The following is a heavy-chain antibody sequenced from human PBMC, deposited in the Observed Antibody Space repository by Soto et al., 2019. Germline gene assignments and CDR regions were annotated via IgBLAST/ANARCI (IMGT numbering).Heavy chain of an antibody. CDR3: ARAGILEWLSDFDY. D-gene: IGHD3-3*01. J-gene: IGHJ4*02. CDR1: GFTFSSYW. V-gene: IGHV3-7*01. CDR2: IKQDGSEK. Sequence: GGSLRLSCAASGFTFSSYWMSWVRQAPGKGLEWVANIKQDGSEKYYVDSVKGRFTISRDNAKNSLYLQMNSLRAEDTAVYYCARAGILEWLSDFDYWGQGTLGTVSS.